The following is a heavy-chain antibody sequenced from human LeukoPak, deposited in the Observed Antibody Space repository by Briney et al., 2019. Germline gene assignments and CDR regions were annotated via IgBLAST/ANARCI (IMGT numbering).Heavy chain of an antibody. D-gene: IGHD4-23*01. CDR2: INPNSGGT. Sequence: ASVKVSCKASGGTFSSYAISWVRQAPGQGLEWMGWINPNSGGTNYAQKFQGWVTMTRDTSISTAYMELSRLRSDDTAVYYCARGIRTTLAPDFDYWGQGTLVTVSS. J-gene: IGHJ4*02. CDR3: ARGIRTTLAPDFDY. V-gene: IGHV1-2*04. CDR1: GGTFSSYA.